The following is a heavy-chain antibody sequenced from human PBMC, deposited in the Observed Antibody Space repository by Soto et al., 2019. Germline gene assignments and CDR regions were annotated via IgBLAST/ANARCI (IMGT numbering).Heavy chain of an antibody. D-gene: IGHD2-15*01. Sequence: QVQLVQSGAEVKKPGSSVKVSCKASGGTFSSYAISWVRQAPGQGLEWMGGIIPIFGTANYAQKFQGRVTITADKSTSTAYMELSSLRSEDTAVYYCARVGVGYCSGGSCDDNYSYGMDVWGQGTTVTVSS. CDR2: IIPIFGTA. V-gene: IGHV1-69*06. CDR1: GGTFSSYA. CDR3: ARVGVGYCSGGSCDDNYSYGMDV. J-gene: IGHJ6*02.